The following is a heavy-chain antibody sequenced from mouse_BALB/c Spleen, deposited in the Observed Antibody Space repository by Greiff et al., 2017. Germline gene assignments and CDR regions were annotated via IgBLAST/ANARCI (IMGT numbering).Heavy chain of an antibody. CDR3: ASLNWDIGY. J-gene: IGHJ2*01. V-gene: IGHV5-6*02. CDR2: ISSGGSYT. D-gene: IGHD4-1*01. Sequence: EVKLVESGGDLVKPGGSLKLSCAASGFTFSSYGMSWVRQTPDKRLEWVATISSGGSYTYYPDSVKGRFTISRDNAKNTLYLQMSSLKSEDTAMYYCASLNWDIGYWGQGTTLTVSS. CDR1: GFTFSSYG.